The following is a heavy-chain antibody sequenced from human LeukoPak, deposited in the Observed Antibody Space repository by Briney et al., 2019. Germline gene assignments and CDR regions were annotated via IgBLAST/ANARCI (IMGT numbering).Heavy chain of an antibody. V-gene: IGHV3-30*02. D-gene: IGHD3-10*01. CDR1: GFTFSSYG. CDR3: ARGPYASGSYGRRGWVHYMDV. Sequence: AGGSLRLSCAASGFTFSSYGMHWVRQAPGKGLEWVAFIRYDGSNKYYADSVKGRFTISRDNSKNTLYLQMNSLRAEDTAVYYCARGPYASGSYGRRGWVHYMDVWGKGTTVTISS. CDR2: IRYDGSNK. J-gene: IGHJ6*03.